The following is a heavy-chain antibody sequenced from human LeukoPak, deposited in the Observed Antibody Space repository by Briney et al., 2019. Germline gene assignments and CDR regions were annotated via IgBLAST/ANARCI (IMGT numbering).Heavy chain of an antibody. CDR1: GFTFSSYN. D-gene: IGHD1-26*01. J-gene: IGHJ4*02. V-gene: IGHV3-21*01. CDR2: ISSSSSYI. Sequence: GGSLRLSCAASGFTFSSYNMNWVRQAPGKGLEWVSSISSSSSYIYYADSVKGRFTISRHNAKNSLYLQMNSLRVEDTATYYCAREDLVGAIDYWGQGTLVTVSS. CDR3: AREDLVGAIDY.